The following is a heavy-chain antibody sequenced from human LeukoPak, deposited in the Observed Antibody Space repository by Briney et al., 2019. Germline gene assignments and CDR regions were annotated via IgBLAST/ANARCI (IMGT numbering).Heavy chain of an antibody. J-gene: IGHJ4*02. CDR1: GGSISSYY. CDR2: IYYSGST. V-gene: IGHV4-59*08. CDR3: ARRAWIAVAGTSFFDY. D-gene: IGHD6-19*01. Sequence: SETLSLTCTVSGGSISSYYWSWIRQPPGKGLEWIGYIYYSGSTNYNPSLKSRVTISVDTSKNQFSLKLSSVTAADTAVYYCARRAWIAVAGTSFFDYWGQGALVTVSS.